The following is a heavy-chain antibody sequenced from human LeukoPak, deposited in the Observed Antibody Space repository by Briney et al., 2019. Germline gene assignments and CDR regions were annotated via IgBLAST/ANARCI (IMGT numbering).Heavy chain of an antibody. CDR2: IHHSGSS. Sequence: SETLSLTCTVSADSLISGGHYWAWIRQLPGKGLESIGFIHHSGSSRHNPSLKDRVPISVDASRKQFAQMLSSVTAANTVIYYCARGGNRFGGFYFDYWGQGIQVIVSS. CDR1: ADSLISGGHY. J-gene: IGHJ4*02. V-gene: IGHV4-31*03. CDR3: ARGGNRFGGFYFDY. D-gene: IGHD3-10*01.